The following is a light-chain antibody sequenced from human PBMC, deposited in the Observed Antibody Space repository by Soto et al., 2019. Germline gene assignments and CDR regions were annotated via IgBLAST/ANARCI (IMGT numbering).Light chain of an antibody. V-gene: IGLV2-11*01. CDR3: CSYAGTYTFFV. Sequence: SVLTQPRSVSGSPGQSVTISCSGSSSDVGGYNYVSWYQQQPGKAPKLLIYDVTIRTSGVSDRFSGSKSGNTASLTISDLQAEDDGDYYCCSYAGTYTFFVFGTGTKLTVL. J-gene: IGLJ1*01. CDR2: DVT. CDR1: SSDVGGYNY.